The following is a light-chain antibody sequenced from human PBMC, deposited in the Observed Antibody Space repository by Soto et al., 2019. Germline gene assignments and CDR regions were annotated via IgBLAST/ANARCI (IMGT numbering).Light chain of an antibody. CDR3: QQYNSYSEA. Sequence: DIPMTQSASTLSASLGDRVTITCRASQSISSWLAWYQQKTGKAPKLLIYGASSLESGVPSRFSGSLYGTEFTLTISSLQTDDFATYDCQQYNSYSEAFGQGTKVDI. CDR2: GAS. J-gene: IGKJ1*01. CDR1: QSISSW. V-gene: IGKV1-5*01.